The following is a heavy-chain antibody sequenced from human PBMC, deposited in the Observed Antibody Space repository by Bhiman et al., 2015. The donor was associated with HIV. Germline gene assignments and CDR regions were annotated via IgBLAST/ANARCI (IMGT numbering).Heavy chain of an antibody. V-gene: IGHV3-7*01. CDR1: GFPFSTFW. D-gene: IGHD6-19*01. J-gene: IGHJ4*02. CDR2: INQDGSEK. Sequence: EVKLVESGGGLVQPGGSLRLSCAASGFPFSTFWMTWVRQAPGKGLEWVANINQDGSEKYYVDSVKGRFTISRDNTKNSLYLQMNTLRAEDTALYYCAREAVAGSVYFNYWGQGNAGHRLL. CDR3: AREAVAGSVYFNY.